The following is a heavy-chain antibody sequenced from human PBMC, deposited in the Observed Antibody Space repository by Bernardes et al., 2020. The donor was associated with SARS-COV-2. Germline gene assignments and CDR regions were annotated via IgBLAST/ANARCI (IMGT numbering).Heavy chain of an antibody. J-gene: IGHJ5*02. V-gene: IGHV3-74*01. CDR3: GRGYCSGGVCYGFSFDP. Sequence: GGSLRLSCSASGFTFSSYWIHWVRQAPGKGLVWVSRINTDGTSTSYADSVKGLFTVSRDNAKNTVYLQMNSLRAEDTALYYCGRGYCSGGVCYGFSFDPWGQGTLVTVSS. CDR1: GFTFSSYW. D-gene: IGHD2-8*02. CDR2: INTDGTST.